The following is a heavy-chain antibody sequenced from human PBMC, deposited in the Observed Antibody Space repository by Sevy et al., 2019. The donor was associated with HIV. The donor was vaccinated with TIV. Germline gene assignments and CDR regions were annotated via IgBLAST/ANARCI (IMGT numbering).Heavy chain of an antibody. J-gene: IGHJ6*02. D-gene: IGHD5-12*01. V-gene: IGHV3-21*01. Sequence: GGSLRLSCAASGFTFSSYSMNWVRQAPGKGLEWVSSISSSSSYIYYADSVKDRFTISRDNAKNSLYLQMNSLRAEDTAVYYCVRDRDIVATKGDYYYGMDVWGQGTTVTVSS. CDR3: VRDRDIVATKGDYYYGMDV. CDR1: GFTFSSYS. CDR2: ISSSSSYI.